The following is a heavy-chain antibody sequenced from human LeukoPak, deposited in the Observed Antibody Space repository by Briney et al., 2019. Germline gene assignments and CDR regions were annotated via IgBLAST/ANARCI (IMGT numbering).Heavy chain of an antibody. Sequence: PGGSLRLSCAASGFTFSNYAMAWVRQAPGKGLEWVSVIGGGGESTYYADSVKGRFTISRDNSKNTLYLQMNSLRAEDTAVYCCAKVGGIQLWLKKPFDYWGQGTLVTVSS. CDR3: AKVGGIQLWLKKPFDY. V-gene: IGHV3-23*01. D-gene: IGHD5-18*01. CDR1: GFTFSNYA. J-gene: IGHJ4*02. CDR2: IGGGGEST.